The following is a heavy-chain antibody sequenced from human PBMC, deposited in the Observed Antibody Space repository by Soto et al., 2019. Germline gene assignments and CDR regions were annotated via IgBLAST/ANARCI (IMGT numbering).Heavy chain of an antibody. J-gene: IGHJ4*02. D-gene: IGHD2-15*01. CDR3: STDLSGGPWYHNGY. Sequence: EVQLVESGGTLVKPGGSLRLSCAASGFIFSSAWMNWVRQAPGKGLEWVGRIKGKTDGETTDYAAPVKGRFTISRDDSKNTLYLQMNSLKTEDTALYYCSTDLSGGPWYHNGYWGQGTLVTVS. V-gene: IGHV3-15*07. CDR2: IKGKTDGETT. CDR1: GFIFSSAW.